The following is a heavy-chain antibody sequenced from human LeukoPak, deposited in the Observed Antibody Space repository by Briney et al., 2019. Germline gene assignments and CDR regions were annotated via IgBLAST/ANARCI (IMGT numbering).Heavy chain of an antibody. D-gene: IGHD3-10*01. CDR1: GYTFTSYG. V-gene: IGHV1-18*01. J-gene: IGHJ4*02. CDR2: ISAYNGNT. CDR3: VVLLWSRGDY. Sequence: ASVKVSCKASGYTFTSYGISWVRQAPGRGLEWMGWISAYNGNTNYAQKLQGRVTMTTDTSTSTAYMELRSLRSDDTAVYYCVVLLWSRGDYWGQGTLVTVSS.